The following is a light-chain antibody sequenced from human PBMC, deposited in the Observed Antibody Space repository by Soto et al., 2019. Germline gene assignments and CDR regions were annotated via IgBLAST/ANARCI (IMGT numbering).Light chain of an antibody. CDR1: KSISRS. Sequence: DIQMTQSPSTLSASVGDRVTITCRASKSISRSLDWYKQKPGKAPMLLIDKASSLDSGDPSRCSGSGSGTEFTLTSSSLQPDEFATYYCQQYNSYVTFGEGTKVEIK. J-gene: IGKJ4*01. CDR3: QQYNSYVT. V-gene: IGKV1-5*03. CDR2: KAS.